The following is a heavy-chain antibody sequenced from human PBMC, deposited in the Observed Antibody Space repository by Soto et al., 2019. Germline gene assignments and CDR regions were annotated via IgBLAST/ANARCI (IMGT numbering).Heavy chain of an antibody. J-gene: IGHJ4*02. CDR2: IYWDDDK. D-gene: IGHD3-10*01. V-gene: IGHV2-5*02. Sequence: QITLKESGPTLVKPTQTLTLTCTFSGFSLSTSGVSVGWIRQPPGKALECLAVIYWDDDKRYRPSLQSRLTVTKDTSKNQVVLTMTNMDPVDTATYYCTHRQGLGELYWGQGTLVTVSS. CDR1: GFSLSTSGVS. CDR3: THRQGLGELY.